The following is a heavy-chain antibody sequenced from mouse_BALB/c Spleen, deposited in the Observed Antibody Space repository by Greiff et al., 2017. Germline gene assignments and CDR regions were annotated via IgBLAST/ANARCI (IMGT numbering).Heavy chain of an antibody. J-gene: IGHJ3*01. CDR2: ISYSGST. D-gene: IGHD2-1*01. CDR1: GYSITSDYA. Sequence: VQLKESGPGLVKPSQSLSLTCTVTGYSITSDYAWNWIRQFPGNKLEWMGYISYSGSTSYNPSLKSRISITRDTSKNQFFLQLNSVTTEDTATYYCARGMRELPEAWFAYWGQGTLVTVSA. CDR3: ARGMRELPEAWFAY. V-gene: IGHV3-2*02.